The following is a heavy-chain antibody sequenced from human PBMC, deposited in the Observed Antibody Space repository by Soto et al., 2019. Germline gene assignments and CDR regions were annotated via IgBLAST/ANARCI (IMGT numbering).Heavy chain of an antibody. D-gene: IGHD6-19*01. J-gene: IGHJ4*02. V-gene: IGHV3-48*02. CDR3: ARSVEGHFDY. Sequence: EVQLVESGGDLVQRGGSLRLSCVASGFTFSVYSMNWVRQAPGKGLEWFSYITSDTKTIKYADSVKGRFTISRDNAKNSVYLQMNSLRDDDTAVYYCARSVEGHFDYWGQGPVVTVSS. CDR2: ITSDTKTI. CDR1: GFTFSVYS.